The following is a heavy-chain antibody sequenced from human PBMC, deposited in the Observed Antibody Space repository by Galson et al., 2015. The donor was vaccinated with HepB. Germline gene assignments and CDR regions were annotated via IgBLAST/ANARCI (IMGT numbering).Heavy chain of an antibody. CDR2: IIPILGIA. Sequence: SVKVSCKASGGTFSSHTISWVRQAPGQGLEWMGRIIPILGIANYAQKFQGRVTITADKSTSTAYMELSSLRSEDTAVYYCASTLGYCSGGSCYPNYYYYGMDAWGQGTLVTVSS. J-gene: IGHJ6*02. CDR1: GGTFSSHT. D-gene: IGHD2-15*01. V-gene: IGHV1-69*02. CDR3: ASTLGYCSGGSCYPNYYYYGMDA.